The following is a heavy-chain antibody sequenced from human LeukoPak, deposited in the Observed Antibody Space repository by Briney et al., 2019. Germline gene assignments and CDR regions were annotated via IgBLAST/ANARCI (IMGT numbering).Heavy chain of an antibody. Sequence: GASVTVSCTASGYTFTSYYIHWVRQAPGQGLEWMGIVNPSGGSTNYAQKFQGRVTMTRDTSTNTVYMELGSLRSEDTAVYYCARTISGPNYDYWGQGTLVTVSS. J-gene: IGHJ4*02. CDR1: GYTFTSYY. CDR2: VNPSGGST. V-gene: IGHV1-46*01. CDR3: ARTISGPNYDY. D-gene: IGHD1-20*01.